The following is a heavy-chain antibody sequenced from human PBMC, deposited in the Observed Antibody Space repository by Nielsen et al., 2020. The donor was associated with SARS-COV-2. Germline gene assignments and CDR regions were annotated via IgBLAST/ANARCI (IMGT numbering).Heavy chain of an antibody. V-gene: IGHV3-30*18. CDR2: ISYDGSNK. J-gene: IGHJ3*02. CDR3: AKELIPPSRYFDWLLMSGMAFDI. D-gene: IGHD3-9*01. Sequence: VRQAPGKGLEWVAVISYDGSNKYYADSVKGRFTISRDNSKNTLYLQMNSLRAEDTAVYYCAKELIPPSRYFDWLLMSGMAFDIWGQGTMVTVSS.